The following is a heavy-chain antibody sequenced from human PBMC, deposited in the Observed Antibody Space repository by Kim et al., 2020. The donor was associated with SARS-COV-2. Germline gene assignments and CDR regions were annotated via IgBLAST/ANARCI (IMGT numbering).Heavy chain of an antibody. Sequence: IYYADSGTGRFTICRDNAQKALYLQMNSLRAEDRAVYCCARGWGVAFDYWGQGTMVTVSS. CDR2: I. CDR3: ARGWGVAFDY. V-gene: IGHV3-21*01. J-gene: IGHJ4*02. D-gene: IGHD6-13*01.